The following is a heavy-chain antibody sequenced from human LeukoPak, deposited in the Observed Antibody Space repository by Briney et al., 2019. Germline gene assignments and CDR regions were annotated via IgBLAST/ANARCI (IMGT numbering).Heavy chain of an antibody. CDR1: GYTFTTYD. Sequence: GASVKASCKASGYTFTTYDVNWVRQATGQGLEWMGRVNPNNGDTAYAQKFQGRVTITRDTSTNTVYMQLSSLKSDDTAVYYCARVGCSDISCWTWLDPWGQGTLVTVSS. CDR3: ARVGCSDISCWTWLDP. D-gene: IGHD6-19*01. V-gene: IGHV1-8*03. CDR2: VNPNNGDT. J-gene: IGHJ5*02.